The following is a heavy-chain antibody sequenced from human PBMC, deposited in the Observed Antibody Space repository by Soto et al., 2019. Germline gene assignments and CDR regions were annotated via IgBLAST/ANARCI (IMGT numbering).Heavy chain of an antibody. J-gene: IGHJ4*02. V-gene: IGHV5-51*01. CDR1: GYSFTSYW. CDR2: IYPGDSDT. D-gene: IGHD2-2*01. Sequence: GESLKISCKGSGYSFTSYWIGWVRQMPGKGLEWMGIIYPGDSDTRYSPSFQGQVTISADKSISTAYLQWSSLKASDTAMYYCASTLGYCSSTSCYPFDYWGQGTLVTVSS. CDR3: ASTLGYCSSTSCYPFDY.